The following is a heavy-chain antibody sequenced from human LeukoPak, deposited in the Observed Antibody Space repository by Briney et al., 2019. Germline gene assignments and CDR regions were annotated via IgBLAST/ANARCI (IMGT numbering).Heavy chain of an antibody. CDR3: ARATLYYYDSSGTASHPD. D-gene: IGHD3-22*01. J-gene: IGHJ4*02. CDR1: GFTFSTYE. Sequence: PRGSLRLSCAASGFTFSTYEMNWVRQAPGKGLEWVSFISSSGSTIHYADSVKGRFTISRDNAKNSLYLQMNSLRAEDTAVYYCARATLYYYDSSGTASHPDWGQGTLVTVSS. V-gene: IGHV3-48*03. CDR2: ISSSGSTI.